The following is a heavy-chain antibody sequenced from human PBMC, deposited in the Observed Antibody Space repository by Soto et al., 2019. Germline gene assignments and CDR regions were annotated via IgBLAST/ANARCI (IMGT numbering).Heavy chain of an antibody. J-gene: IGHJ6*02. CDR2: ISAYNGNT. CDR1: GYTFTSYG. V-gene: IGHV1-18*01. CDR3: ARRAPPMDV. Sequence: QVQLVQSGAEVKKPGASVKVSCKASGYTFTSYGISWVRQAPGQGLEWMGWISAYNGNTKYAQKRQXXXTXXTDTSTSTAYMELRSLRSDDTAVYYCARRAPPMDVWGQGTTVTVSS.